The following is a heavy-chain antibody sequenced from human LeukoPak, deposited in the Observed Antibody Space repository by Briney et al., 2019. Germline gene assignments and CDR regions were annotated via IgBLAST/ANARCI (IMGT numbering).Heavy chain of an antibody. Sequence: SETLSLTCTDSGGSISSYYWSWIRQPAGKGLEWIGRINTSGSTNYNPSLKSRVTVSVDTSKNQFSLKLSSVTAADTAVYYCARDHVVVVVAATENWFDPWGQGTLVTVSS. CDR2: INTSGST. CDR3: ARDHVVVVVAATENWFDP. D-gene: IGHD2-15*01. V-gene: IGHV4-4*07. CDR1: GGSISSYY. J-gene: IGHJ5*02.